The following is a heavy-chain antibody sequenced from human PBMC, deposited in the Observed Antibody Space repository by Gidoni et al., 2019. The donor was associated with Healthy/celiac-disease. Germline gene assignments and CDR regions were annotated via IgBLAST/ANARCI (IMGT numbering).Heavy chain of an antibody. J-gene: IGHJ3*02. Sequence: EVQLVESGGGLVKPGGSLRLSCAASGFTFSNAWMNWVRQAPGKGLEWVGRIKSKTDGGTTDYAAPVKGRFTISRDDSKNTLYLQMNSLKTEDTAVYYCTTDSLMITFGGAGAFDIWGQGTMVTVSS. V-gene: IGHV3-15*07. D-gene: IGHD3-16*01. CDR2: IKSKTDGGTT. CDR1: GFTFSNAW. CDR3: TTDSLMITFGGAGAFDI.